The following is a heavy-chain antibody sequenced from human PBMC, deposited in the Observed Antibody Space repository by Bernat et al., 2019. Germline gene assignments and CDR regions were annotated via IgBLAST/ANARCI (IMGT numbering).Heavy chain of an antibody. CDR1: GFTFNNYA. D-gene: IGHD2-2*01. CDR3: ARDLSRAIPAAPDY. J-gene: IGHJ4*02. Sequence: QVQLVESGGGVVQPGRSLRLSCAASGFTFNNYAMHWVRQAPGKGLEWVAVIWYDGSNKYYADSVKGRFTISRDNSKNTLYLQMNSLRAEDTAVYYCARDLSRAIPAAPDYWGQGTLVTVSS. CDR2: IWYDGSNK. V-gene: IGHV3-33*08.